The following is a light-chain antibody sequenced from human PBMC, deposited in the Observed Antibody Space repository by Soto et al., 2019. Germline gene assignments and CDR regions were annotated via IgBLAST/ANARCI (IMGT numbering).Light chain of an antibody. CDR1: QDISNH. J-gene: IGKJ5*01. CDR2: DAS. Sequence: DIRLTQSPSSLSGPVGDRVTITCEASQDISNHLNWYQQKPGKAPELLIFDASNLEPGVPSSFSGSGSGTDFTLTISSLKTEDVATYFCQQYDNFHTITFGHGTRLEIK. V-gene: IGKV1-33*01. CDR3: QQYDNFHTIT.